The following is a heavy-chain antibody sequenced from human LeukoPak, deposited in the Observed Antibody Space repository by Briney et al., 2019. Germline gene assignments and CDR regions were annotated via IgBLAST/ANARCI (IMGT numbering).Heavy chain of an antibody. J-gene: IGHJ4*02. CDR3: ARGAPPYSDFWSGYCTY. CDR2: ISSSSSYE. Sequence: GGSLRLSCAASGFTFSSYSMNWVRQAPGKGLEWVSSISSSSSYEYYADSVKGRFTISRDNAKNSLYLQMNSLRAEDTAVYYRARGAPPYSDFWSGYCTYWGQGTLVTVSS. D-gene: IGHD3-3*01. V-gene: IGHV3-21*01. CDR1: GFTFSSYS.